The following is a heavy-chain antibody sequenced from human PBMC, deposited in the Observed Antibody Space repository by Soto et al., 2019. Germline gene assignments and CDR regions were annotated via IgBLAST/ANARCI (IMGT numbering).Heavy chain of an antibody. CDR1: GGSISSSSYY. D-gene: IGHD6-19*01. CDR2: IYYSGST. V-gene: IGHV4-39*01. J-gene: IGHJ4*02. Sequence: SETLSLTCTVSGGSISSSSYYWGWIRQPPGKGLEWIGSIYYSGSTYYNPSLKSRVTISVDTSKNQFSLKLSSVTAADTAVYYCARLLKRYSSGWTRGVSGYWGQGTLVTVSS. CDR3: ARLLKRYSSGWTRGVSGY.